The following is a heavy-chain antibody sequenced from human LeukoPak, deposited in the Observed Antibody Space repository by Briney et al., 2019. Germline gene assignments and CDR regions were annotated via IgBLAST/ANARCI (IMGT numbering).Heavy chain of an antibody. J-gene: IGHJ4*02. Sequence: GGSLRLSCAASGFTFSSYWVNWVRQAPGRGLEWVANIKQDGSEKYYVDSVKGRFSISRDNAKNSLYLQMNSLRDEDTAVYFCARDPVGAPYYDYWGQGTLVTVSS. D-gene: IGHD1-26*01. V-gene: IGHV3-7*01. CDR2: IKQDGSEK. CDR3: ARDPVGAPYYDY. CDR1: GFTFSSYW.